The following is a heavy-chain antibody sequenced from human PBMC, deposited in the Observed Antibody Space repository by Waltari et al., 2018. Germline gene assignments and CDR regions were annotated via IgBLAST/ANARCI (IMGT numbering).Heavy chain of an antibody. CDR3: AKHNTAMVRGSFDY. CDR2: ISHSGGST. CDR1: GFIFSSYA. Sequence: EVPLVESGGALVQPGGSLRLSCAASGFIFSSYALSWVRQAPGRGLEWGSAISHSGGSTRYSDSVKGRFTISRDNSKNTLYLQMNSLRAEDTALYYCAKHNTAMVRGSFDYWGQGTLVTVSS. V-gene: IGHV3-23*04. D-gene: IGHD5-18*01. J-gene: IGHJ4*02.